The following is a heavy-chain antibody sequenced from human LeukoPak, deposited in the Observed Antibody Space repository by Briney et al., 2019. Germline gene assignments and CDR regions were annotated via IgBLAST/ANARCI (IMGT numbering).Heavy chain of an antibody. CDR2: ISGSGGST. Sequence: GGSLRLSCAASGLTFSSYAMSWVRQAPGKGLEWVSAISGSGGSTYYADSVKGRFTISRDNSKNTLYLQMNSLRAEDTAVYYCAKDDSRGSYYDFWSGYYTWFDPWGQGTLVTVSS. V-gene: IGHV3-23*01. J-gene: IGHJ5*02. CDR1: GLTFSSYA. CDR3: AKDDSRGSYYDFWSGYYTWFDP. D-gene: IGHD3-3*01.